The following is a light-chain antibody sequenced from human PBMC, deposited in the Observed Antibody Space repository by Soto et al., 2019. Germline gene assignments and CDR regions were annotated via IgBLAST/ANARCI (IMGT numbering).Light chain of an antibody. CDR2: EVS. CDR3: SSYTSINTWV. V-gene: IGLV2-14*01. J-gene: IGLJ3*02. CDR1: SSDVGGYNY. Sequence: QSVLTQPASVSGSPGQSITIYCTGSSSDVGGYNYVSWYQQHPGKAPKLMIYEVSNRPSGISNRFSGSKSGNTASLTISGLQAEDEADYYCSSYTSINTWVFGGGTKVTVL.